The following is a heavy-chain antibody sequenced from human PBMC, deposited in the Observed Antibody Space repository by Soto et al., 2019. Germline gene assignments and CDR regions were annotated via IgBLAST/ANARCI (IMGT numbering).Heavy chain of an antibody. CDR2: INHSGST. D-gene: IGHD3-10*01. V-gene: IGHV4-34*01. CDR1: GGSFSGYY. Sequence: PSETLSLTCAVYGGSFSGYYWSWIRQPPGKGLEWIGEINHSGSTNYNPSLKSRVTISVDTSKNQFSLKLSSVTAADTAVYYCARGRVTMVRGVIGIYNWFDPWGQGTLVT. CDR3: ARGRVTMVRGVIGIYNWFDP. J-gene: IGHJ5*02.